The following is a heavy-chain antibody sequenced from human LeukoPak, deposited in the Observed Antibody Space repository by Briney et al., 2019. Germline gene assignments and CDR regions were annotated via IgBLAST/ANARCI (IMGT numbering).Heavy chain of an antibody. CDR3: ARAIVGANDFDY. J-gene: IGHJ4*02. V-gene: IGHV4-39*07. CDR2: IYYSGST. Sequence: SGTLSLTCTVSGGSISSSSYYWGWIRQPPGKGLEWIGSIYYSGSTYYNPSLKSRVTISVDTSKNQFSLKLSSVTAADTAVYYCARAIVGANDFDYWGQGTLVTVSS. CDR1: GGSISSSSYY. D-gene: IGHD1-26*01.